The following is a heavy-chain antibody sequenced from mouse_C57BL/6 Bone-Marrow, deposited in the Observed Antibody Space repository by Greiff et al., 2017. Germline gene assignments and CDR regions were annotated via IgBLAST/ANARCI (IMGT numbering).Heavy chain of an antibody. CDR3: ARSRGGIPLFDD. D-gene: IGHD6-1*01. V-gene: IGHV1-67*01. J-gene: IGHJ2*01. CDR1: GYTFTDYA. CDR2: ISTYYGDA. Sequence: VKLMESGPELVRPGVSVKISCKGSGYTFTDYAMHWVKQSHAKSLEWIGVISTYYGDASYNQKFKDKATMTVDKSSSTAYMELARLTSEDSAVYYCARSRGGIPLFDDWGQGTTLTVAS.